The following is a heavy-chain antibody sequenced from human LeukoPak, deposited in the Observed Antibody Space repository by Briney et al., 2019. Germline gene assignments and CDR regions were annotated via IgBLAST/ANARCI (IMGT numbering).Heavy chain of an antibody. CDR3: ARPMFYGSGSDVFDY. D-gene: IGHD3-10*01. CDR2: ISTSGGST. CDR1: GFTFSSYG. Sequence: GGSLRLSCAASGFTFSSYGMSWVRQAPGKGLEWVSTISTSGGSTYYADSVKGRFTISRDNAKNSLYLQMNSLRAEDTAVYYCARPMFYGSGSDVFDYWGQGTLVTVSS. J-gene: IGHJ4*02. V-gene: IGHV3-23*01.